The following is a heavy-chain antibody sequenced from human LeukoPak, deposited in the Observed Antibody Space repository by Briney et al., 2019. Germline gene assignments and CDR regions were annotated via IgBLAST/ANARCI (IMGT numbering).Heavy chain of an antibody. J-gene: IGHJ5*02. CDR1: GFTVSSNS. CDR3: AKDPDYGDYP. CDR2: ISYDGSNK. V-gene: IGHV3-30*18. Sequence: GGSLRLSCTVSGFTVSSNSMSWVRQAPGKGLEWVAVISYDGSNKYYADSVKGRFTISRDNSRNTLYLQMNSLRAEDTAVYYCAKDPDYGDYPWGQGTLVIVSS. D-gene: IGHD4-17*01.